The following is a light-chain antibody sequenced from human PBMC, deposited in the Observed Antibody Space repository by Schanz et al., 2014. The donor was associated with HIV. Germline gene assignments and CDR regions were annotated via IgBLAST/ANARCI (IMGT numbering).Light chain of an antibody. CDR2: VTH. CDR3: GTWDSSLSGVV. CDR1: AFNIGQNY. J-gene: IGLJ2*01. Sequence: QSVLTQPPSVSAAPGQRVTISCSGSAFNIGQNYVSWFQQFPGTAPKLLIYVTHQRPSGIPDRFSGSKSGTSATLGITGLQTGEEADYYCGTWDSSLSGVVFGGGTQLT. V-gene: IGLV1-51*01.